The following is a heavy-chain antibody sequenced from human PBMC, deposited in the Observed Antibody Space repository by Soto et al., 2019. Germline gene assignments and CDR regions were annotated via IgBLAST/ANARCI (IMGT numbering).Heavy chain of an antibody. D-gene: IGHD3-10*01. Sequence: PWETLSLTCTVSGGSISSSSYYWGLIRQPPGKGLEWIGSSYYSGSTYYNPSLKSRVTISVDTSKNQFSLKLSSVTAADTAAYYCASQSIPIVRGVIVVWFDPWGQGTLVTV. CDR2: SYYSGST. CDR3: ASQSIPIVRGVIVVWFDP. J-gene: IGHJ5*02. V-gene: IGHV4-39*01. CDR1: GGSISSSSYY.